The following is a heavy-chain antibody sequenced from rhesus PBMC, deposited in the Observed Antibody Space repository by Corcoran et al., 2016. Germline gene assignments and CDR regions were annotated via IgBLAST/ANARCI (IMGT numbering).Heavy chain of an antibody. D-gene: IGHD5-24*01. CDR3: ARGGSIQRVSWSGLDS. Sequence: QVQLQQWGEGLAKPSETLSLTCAVYGGSISSNYWSWIRQPPGKGLEWIGRIRSGGSTNYNPSLKSRVTISIDTSKNQFSLKLSSVAAADTAVYYCARGGSIQRVSWSGLDSWGQGVVVTVSS. V-gene: IGHV4-160*01. CDR1: GGSISSNY. J-gene: IGHJ6*01. CDR2: IRSGGST.